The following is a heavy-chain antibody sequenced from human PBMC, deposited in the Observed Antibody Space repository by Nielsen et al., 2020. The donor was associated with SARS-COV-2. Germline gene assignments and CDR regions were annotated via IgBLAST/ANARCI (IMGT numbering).Heavy chain of an antibody. Sequence: SETLSLTCSVSGYSVSSGSYWGWIRQPPGKGLKWIGTIYRTGSSYYNPSLKSRVTISVDTSKNQFSLKLTSVTAADTAVYYCGRGGYGDYAFDSWGQGTLVTVSS. CDR2: IYRTGSS. V-gene: IGHV4-38-2*02. CDR1: GYSVSSGSY. J-gene: IGHJ4*02. CDR3: GRGGYGDYAFDS. D-gene: IGHD4-17*01.